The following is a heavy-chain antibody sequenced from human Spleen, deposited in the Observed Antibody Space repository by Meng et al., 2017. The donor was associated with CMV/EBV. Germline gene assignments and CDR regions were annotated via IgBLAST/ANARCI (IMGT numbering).Heavy chain of an antibody. CDR2: ISSSGATI. D-gene: IGHD3-10*01. J-gene: IGHJ1*01. V-gene: IGHV3-11*01. Sequence: SGFTFSDYYMSWICQAPGKGLEWVSYISSSGATIYYADSVKGRFTISRDNAKNSLYLQMNSLRAEDTAVYYCARGLIGAMVRGVIPHWGQGTLVTVSS. CDR1: GFTFSDYY. CDR3: ARGLIGAMVRGVIPH.